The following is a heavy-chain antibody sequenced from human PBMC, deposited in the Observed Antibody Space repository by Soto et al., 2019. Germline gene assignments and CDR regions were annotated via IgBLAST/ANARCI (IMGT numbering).Heavy chain of an antibody. D-gene: IGHD6-6*01. Sequence: PGGSLRLSCAASGFTFSSYWMHWVRQAPGKGLVWVSRINSDGSSTSYADSVKGRFTISRDNAKNTLYLQMNSLRAEDTAVYYCARDRSSHRSSSPPGMDVWGQGTKVTVSS. CDR3: ARDRSSHRSSSPPGMDV. CDR1: GFTFSSYW. CDR2: INSDGSST. V-gene: IGHV3-74*01. J-gene: IGHJ6*02.